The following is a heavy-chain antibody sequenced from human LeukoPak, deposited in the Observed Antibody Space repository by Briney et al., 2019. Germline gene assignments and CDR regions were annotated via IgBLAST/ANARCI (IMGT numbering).Heavy chain of an antibody. CDR1: GYTFTGYY. D-gene: IGHD2-2*01. CDR2: INPNSGGT. J-gene: IGHJ4*02. V-gene: IGHV1-2*02. Sequence: ASVKVSCKASGYTFTGYYMHWVRQAPGQGLEWMGWINPNSGGTNYAQKFQGRVTMTRDTSISTAYMELSRLRSDDTAVYYCARGVGVVVPAATHYFDYWGQGTLVTVSS. CDR3: ARGVGVVVPAATHYFDY.